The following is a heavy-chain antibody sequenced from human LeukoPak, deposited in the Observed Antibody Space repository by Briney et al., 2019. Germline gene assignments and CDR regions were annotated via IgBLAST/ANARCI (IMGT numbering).Heavy chain of an antibody. CDR2: IWYDGSNK. CDR3: ASEVVITHDDAFDI. CDR1: GFTFSSHG. V-gene: IGHV3-33*01. J-gene: IGHJ3*02. D-gene: IGHD3-22*01. Sequence: PGGSLRLSCAASGFTFSSHGMHWVRQAPGKGLEWVAVIWYDGSNKYYADSVKGRFTISRDNSKNTLYLQMNSLRAEDTAVYYCASEVVITHDDAFDIWGQGTMVTVSS.